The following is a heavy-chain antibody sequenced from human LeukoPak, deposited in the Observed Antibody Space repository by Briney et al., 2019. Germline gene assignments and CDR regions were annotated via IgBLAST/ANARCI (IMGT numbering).Heavy chain of an antibody. Sequence: SETLSLTCAVSGGSISSSNWWSWVRQPPGKGLEWIGEIYHIGSTNYNPSLKSRVTISVDKSKNQFSLKLSSVTAADTAVYYCARAAPIAVAGTDYYYGMDVWGQGTTVTVSS. CDR3: ARAAPIAVAGTDYYYGMDV. J-gene: IGHJ6*02. CDR2: IYHIGST. D-gene: IGHD6-19*01. V-gene: IGHV4-4*02. CDR1: GGSISSSNW.